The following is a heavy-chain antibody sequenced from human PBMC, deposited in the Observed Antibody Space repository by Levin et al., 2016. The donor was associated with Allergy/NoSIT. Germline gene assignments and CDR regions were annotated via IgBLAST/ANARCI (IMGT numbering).Heavy chain of an antibody. V-gene: IGHV1-69*10. Sequence: SVKVSCKASGGTFSSYAISWVRQAPGQGLEWMGGIIPILGIANYAQKFQGRVTITADESTSTAYMELSSLRSEDTAVYYCARRVTGTTLDYWGQGTLVTVSS. CDR3: ARRVTGTTLDY. CDR2: IIPILGIA. D-gene: IGHD1-20*01. J-gene: IGHJ4*02. CDR1: GGTFSSYA.